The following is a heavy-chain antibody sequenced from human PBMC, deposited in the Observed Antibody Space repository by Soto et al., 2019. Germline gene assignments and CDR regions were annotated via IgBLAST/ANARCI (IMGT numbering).Heavy chain of an antibody. J-gene: IGHJ5*02. CDR3: AKGTAARGYNWFDP. CDR2: ISGSGGST. D-gene: IGHD6-6*01. Sequence: GGSLSLSCAASGFTFSSYAMSWVRQAPGKGLEWVSAISGSGGSTYYADSVKGRFTISRDNSKNTLYLQMNSLRAEYTAVYYCAKGTAARGYNWFDPWGQGTLVTVSS. CDR1: GFTFSSYA. V-gene: IGHV3-23*01.